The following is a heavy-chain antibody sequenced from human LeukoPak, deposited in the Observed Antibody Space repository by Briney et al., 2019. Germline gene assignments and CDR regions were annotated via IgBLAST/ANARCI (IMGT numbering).Heavy chain of an antibody. Sequence: SETVSLTCTVSGVSISSYYWSWIRQPPGKGLEWIGYIYYSGSTNYNPSLKSRVTISVDTSKNQFSLKLSSVTAADTAVYYCARAHGAGNHDWTDPWGQGTPVTLSS. CDR1: GVSISSYY. J-gene: IGHJ5*02. CDR2: IYYSGST. V-gene: IGHV4-59*01. D-gene: IGHD6-13*01. CDR3: ARAHGAGNHDWTDP.